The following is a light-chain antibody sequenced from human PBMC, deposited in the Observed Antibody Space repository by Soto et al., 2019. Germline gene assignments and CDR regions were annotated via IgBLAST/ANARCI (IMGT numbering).Light chain of an antibody. CDR3: QQRSNWPPVT. Sequence: EIVLTQSPATLSLSPGERATLSCRASQSVSTSLAWYQQKPGQAPRLLIYDASNRATGIPARFSGSGSGAHFTLTISSLEPEGFAVYYCQQRSNWPPVTFGGGTKVEIK. CDR2: DAS. V-gene: IGKV3-11*01. J-gene: IGKJ4*01. CDR1: QSVSTS.